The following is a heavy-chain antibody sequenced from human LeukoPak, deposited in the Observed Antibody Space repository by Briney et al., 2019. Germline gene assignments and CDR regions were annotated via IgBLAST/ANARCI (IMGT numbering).Heavy chain of an antibody. CDR3: TRHYGP. Sequence: SETLSLTCTVSGGSISSYYWSWIRQPPGKGLEWIGYIYYSGSTYYNPSLKSRVTISVDTSKNQFSLKLNSVTATDTAVYYCTRHYGPWGQGTLVTVSS. V-gene: IGHV4-59*08. CDR1: GGSISSYY. J-gene: IGHJ4*02. D-gene: IGHD3-10*01. CDR2: IYYSGST.